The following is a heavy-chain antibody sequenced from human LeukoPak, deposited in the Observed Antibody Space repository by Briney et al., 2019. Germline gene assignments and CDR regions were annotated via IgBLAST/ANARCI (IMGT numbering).Heavy chain of an antibody. J-gene: IGHJ4*02. CDR2: ISSSGSTT. V-gene: IGHV3-48*03. Sequence: GGSLRLSCAASGFTFSSYEMNWVGQAPGKGLEWVSYISSSGSTTYYADSVKGRFTISRDNAKNSLNLQMNSLRAEDTAVYYCARGSYRGVFDYWGQGTLVTVSS. CDR3: ARGSYRGVFDY. CDR1: GFTFSSYE. D-gene: IGHD1-26*01.